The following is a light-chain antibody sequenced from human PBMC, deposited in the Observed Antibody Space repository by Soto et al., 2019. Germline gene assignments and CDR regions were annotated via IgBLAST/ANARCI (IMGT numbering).Light chain of an antibody. Sequence: EGVLTQSPGTLSLSPGERATLSCRASQSISQSLAWYQQRPGQSPRLLIYDASRRATGIPDRFTGSGFGTDFTLTISRLAPEDLAVYYCQQYGGSPRTFGQGTKVELK. CDR2: DAS. CDR3: QQYGGSPRT. CDR1: QSISQS. V-gene: IGKV3-20*01. J-gene: IGKJ1*01.